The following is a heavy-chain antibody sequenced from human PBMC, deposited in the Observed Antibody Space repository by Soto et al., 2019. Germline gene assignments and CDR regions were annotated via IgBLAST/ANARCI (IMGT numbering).Heavy chain of an antibody. D-gene: IGHD3-9*01. V-gene: IGHV1-18*01. CDR2: ISAYNGDT. CDR3: ARGERLRYFDYFGFDH. J-gene: IGHJ4*02. Sequence: ASVKVSCKASGYTFTSYDINWVRQATGQGLEWMGWISAYNGDTNYAQKFQGRVSMTTDTSTTTAYMEMRSLRSDDTAVYYCARGERLRYFDYFGFDHWGQGSPVTVSS. CDR1: GYTFTSYD.